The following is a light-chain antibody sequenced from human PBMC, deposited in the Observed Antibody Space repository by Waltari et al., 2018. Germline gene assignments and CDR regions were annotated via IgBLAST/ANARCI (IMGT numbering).Light chain of an antibody. CDR2: GAY. J-gene: IGKJ2*01. V-gene: IGKV3-20*01. Sequence: EIVLTQSPSTLSLSAGDTATISCRASQRLSVAYLAWYQHRSGQAPRLLIYGAYYSATGIPDRFSGSGSGTDFTLTITRLEPDDFAVYYCQQYDTSPGTFGQGTNLEI. CDR3: QQYDTSPGT. CDR1: QRLSVAY.